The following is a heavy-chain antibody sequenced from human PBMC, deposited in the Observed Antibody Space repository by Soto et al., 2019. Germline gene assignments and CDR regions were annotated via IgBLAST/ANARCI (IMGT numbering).Heavy chain of an antibody. CDR2: IIPIFGTA. CDR3: ARETRSPNWFEP. D-gene: IGHD2-15*01. CDR1: GGTFSSYA. J-gene: IGHJ5*02. Sequence: SVKVSCKASGGTFSSYAISWVRQAPGQGLEWMGGIIPIFGTANYAQKFQGRVTITADESTSTAYMELSSLRSEDTAVYYCARETRSPNWFEPWGQGTLVTVSS. V-gene: IGHV1-69*13.